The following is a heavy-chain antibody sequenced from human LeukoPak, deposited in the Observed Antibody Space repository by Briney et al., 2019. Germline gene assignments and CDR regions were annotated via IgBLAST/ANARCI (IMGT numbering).Heavy chain of an antibody. J-gene: IGHJ6*02. CDR3: HASHITGTPDYYYYGMDV. D-gene: IGHD1-20*01. Sequence: GGSLRLSCAASGFTFSSYAMNWVRQAPGKGLEWVSSISRGSDHIFYADSMKGRFTISRDNAKNSLYLQMNSLGAEDTAVYYCHASHITGTPDYYYYGMDVWGQGTTVTVSS. V-gene: IGHV3-21*01. CDR1: GFTFSSYA. CDR2: ISRGSDHI.